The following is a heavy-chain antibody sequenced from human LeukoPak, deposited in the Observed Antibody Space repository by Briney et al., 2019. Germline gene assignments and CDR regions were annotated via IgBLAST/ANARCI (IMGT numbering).Heavy chain of an antibody. V-gene: IGHV3-30*18. J-gene: IGHJ4*02. CDR3: AKGRRIAAAGTIDY. D-gene: IGHD6-13*01. Sequence: GGSLRLSCAASGFTFSSYGMHWVRQAPGKGLEWVAVISYDGSNKYYADSVKGRFTISRDNSKNTPYLQMNSLRAEDTAVYYCAKGRRIAAAGTIDYWGQGTLVTVSS. CDR1: GFTFSSYG. CDR2: ISYDGSNK.